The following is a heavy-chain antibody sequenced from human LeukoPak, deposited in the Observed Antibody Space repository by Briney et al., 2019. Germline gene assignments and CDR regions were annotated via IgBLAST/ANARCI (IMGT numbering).Heavy chain of an antibody. J-gene: IGHJ6*02. CDR2: IYYSGST. CDR1: GGSISSSSYY. Sequence: SETLSLTCTVSGGSISSSSYYWGWIRQPPGKGLEWIGSIYYSGSTYYNPSLKSRVTISVDTSKNQFSLKLSSVTAADTAVYYCARDRLASYGMDVWGQGTTVTVSS. CDR3: ARDRLASYGMDV. V-gene: IGHV4-39*02.